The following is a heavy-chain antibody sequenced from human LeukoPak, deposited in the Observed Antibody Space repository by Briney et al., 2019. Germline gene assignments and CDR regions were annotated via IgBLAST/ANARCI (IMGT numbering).Heavy chain of an antibody. CDR1: GGSISGAAYY. V-gene: IGHV4-61*02. CDR2: IYISGST. J-gene: IGHJ4*02. CDR3: AREREGPYGYLDY. D-gene: IGHD4-17*01. Sequence: PSETLSLTCTVSGGSISGAAYYWSWIRQPAGKGLEWIARIYISGSTNYNPSLKSRVTISVDTSKNQFSLKLSSVTAADTAVYYCAREREGPYGYLDYWGQGTLVTVSS.